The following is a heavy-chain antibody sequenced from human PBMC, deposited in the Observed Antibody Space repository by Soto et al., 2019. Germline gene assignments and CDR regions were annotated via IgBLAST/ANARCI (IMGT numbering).Heavy chain of an antibody. J-gene: IGHJ4*02. Sequence: QVQLVQSGGGLVRPGGSLRLSCEASGFIFSDYYMAWIRQAPGKGLEWVSYISGSGDTIYYAVSVKGRFTISRDSAKDSLYLQMNTLRDEDPAIYYCARLGQFDSWGQGTVVPVSS. CDR1: GFIFSDYY. CDR2: ISGSGDTI. V-gene: IGHV3-11*01. CDR3: ARLGQFDS.